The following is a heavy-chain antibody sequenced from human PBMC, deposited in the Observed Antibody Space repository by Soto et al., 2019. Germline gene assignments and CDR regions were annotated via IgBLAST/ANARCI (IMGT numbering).Heavy chain of an antibody. J-gene: IGHJ6*02. D-gene: IGHD6-13*01. Sequence: GESLKISCKCSGYSFTSYWIGWVRQMPGKGLEWMGIIYPGDSDTRYSPSFQGQVTISADKSISTAYLQWSSLKASDTAMYYCARRRELSSSSEYGMDVWGQGTTVTVSS. CDR2: IYPGDSDT. CDR1: GYSFTSYW. V-gene: IGHV5-51*01. CDR3: ARRRELSSSSEYGMDV.